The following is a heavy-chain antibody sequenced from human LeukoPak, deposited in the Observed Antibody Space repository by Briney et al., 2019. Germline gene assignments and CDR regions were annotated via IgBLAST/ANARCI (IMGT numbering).Heavy chain of an antibody. J-gene: IGHJ4*02. Sequence: PGGSLRLSCAASGFTFSSYSMNWVRQAPGKGLEWVSYISSSSSTIYYADSVKGRFTISRDNAKNSLYLQMNSLRAEDTAVYYCARENIGGPAAGPFDYWGQGTLVTVSS. D-gene: IGHD6-13*01. CDR2: ISSSSSTI. CDR1: GFTFSSYS. CDR3: ARENIGGPAAGPFDY. V-gene: IGHV3-48*04.